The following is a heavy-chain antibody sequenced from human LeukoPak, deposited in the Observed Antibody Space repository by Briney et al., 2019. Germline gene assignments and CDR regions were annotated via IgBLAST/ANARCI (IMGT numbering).Heavy chain of an antibody. D-gene: IGHD1-26*01. J-gene: IGHJ3*02. Sequence: PSETLSLTCTVSGGSISSYYWSWIRQPPGKGLEWIGYTYYSGSTNYNPSLKSRVTISVDTSKNQFSLKLSSVTAADTAVYYCASPGSYYSDAFDIWGQGTMVTVSS. CDR2: TYYSGST. CDR1: GGSISSYY. CDR3: ASPGSYYSDAFDI. V-gene: IGHV4-59*01.